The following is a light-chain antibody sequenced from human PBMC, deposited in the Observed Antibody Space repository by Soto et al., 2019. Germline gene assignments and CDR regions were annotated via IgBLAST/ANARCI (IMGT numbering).Light chain of an antibody. CDR2: AAS. CDR1: QDISNY. V-gene: IGKV1-33*01. CDR3: QQFYDLPIT. J-gene: IGKJ5*01. Sequence: DLQMTQSPSSLSASVGDRVTITCQASQDISNYLNWYQQKPGKAPNLLIYAASSLQSGVPSRFSGSGSGTDFTFTISSLQPDDSGTYYGQQFYDLPITFGQGTRLEIK.